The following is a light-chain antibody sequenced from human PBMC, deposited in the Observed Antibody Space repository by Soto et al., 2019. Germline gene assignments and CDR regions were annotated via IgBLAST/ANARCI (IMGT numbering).Light chain of an antibody. V-gene: IGLV3-1*01. CDR1: KLGDKY. CDR3: QAWDSSTPNYV. Sequence: SYELTQAPSVSVSPGQTASITCSGDKLGDKYACWYQQKPGQSPVLVIYQNNKRPSGIPERFSGSTSGNTATLTISGTQAMDEADYYCQAWDSSTPNYVFGTGTKVTVL. CDR2: QNN. J-gene: IGLJ1*01.